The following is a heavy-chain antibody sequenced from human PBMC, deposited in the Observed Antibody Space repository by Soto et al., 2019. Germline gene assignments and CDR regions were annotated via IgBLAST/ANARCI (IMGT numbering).Heavy chain of an antibody. J-gene: IGHJ6*03. CDR1: GGSMSSGGYS. V-gene: IGHV4-30-2*01. CDR2: IYHNGSP. CDR3: AGVPDV. Sequence: QLQLQESGSGLVKPSQTLSLTCAVSGGSMSSGGYSWSWIRQPPGKGLEWIGYIYHNGSPYYNPSPRSRATKSVDRSKNNSSLKLSPVPAAATALNSLAGVPDVGGKGTTAPVS.